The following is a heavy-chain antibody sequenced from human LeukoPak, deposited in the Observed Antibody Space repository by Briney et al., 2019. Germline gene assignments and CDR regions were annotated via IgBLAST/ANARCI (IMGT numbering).Heavy chain of an antibody. J-gene: IGHJ5*02. Sequence: GGSLRLSCAASGFTFSSYWMSWVRQAPGKGLEWVANIKQDGSEKYYVDSVKGRFTISRDNAKNSLYLQMNSLRADDTAVYYCAKGGEQKTFRCGMDPWGQGTLVTVSS. D-gene: IGHD1/OR15-1a*01. CDR1: GFTFSSYW. CDR2: IKQDGSEK. V-gene: IGHV3-7*02. CDR3: AKGGEQKTFRCGMDP.